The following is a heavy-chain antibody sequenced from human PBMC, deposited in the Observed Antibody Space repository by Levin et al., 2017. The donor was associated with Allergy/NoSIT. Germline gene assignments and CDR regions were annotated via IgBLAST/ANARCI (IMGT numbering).Heavy chain of an antibody. CDR1: GGSVSSRNYY. Sequence: SQTLSLTCTVSGGSVSSRNYYWTWIRQPPGKGLEWIGYIYYTGSTNYNPSLKSRVTISVDTSKNQFSLKVTSVTAADTAVYYCARAPVEPWTFDIWGQGTMVTVSS. D-gene: IGHD5-24*01. CDR3: ARAPVEPWTFDI. J-gene: IGHJ3*02. CDR2: IYYTGST. V-gene: IGHV4-61*01.